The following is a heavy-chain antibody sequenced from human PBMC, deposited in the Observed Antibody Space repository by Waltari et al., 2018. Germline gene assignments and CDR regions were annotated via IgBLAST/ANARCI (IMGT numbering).Heavy chain of an antibody. Sequence: QVQGMESGGGVVQPGRSLRLSCTTSGFIFRNFARHCVRQTPGKGLGWVARMSYAGTTEYNADSVRDRLTISRDNSRSTLYLQMHSLRVEDTAVYSCARVIAGRAFDIWGQGTLVTVS. D-gene: IGHD6-6*01. CDR1: GFIFRNFA. CDR2: MSYAGTTE. J-gene: IGHJ3*02. V-gene: IGHV3-30*04. CDR3: ARVIAGRAFDI.